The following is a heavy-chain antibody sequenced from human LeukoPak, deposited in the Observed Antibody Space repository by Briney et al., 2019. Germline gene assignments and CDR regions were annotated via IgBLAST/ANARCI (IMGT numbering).Heavy chain of an antibody. D-gene: IGHD1-26*01. CDR1: GGSFSGYY. V-gene: IGHV4-30-4*08. J-gene: IGHJ4*02. CDR3: VRRIVGAIRPFDY. CDR2: IYYSGST. Sequence: SETLSLTCAVYGGSFSGYYWSWIRQPPGKGLEWIGYIYYSGSTYYNPSLKSRVTISVDTSKNQFSLKLRSVTAADTAVYYCVRRIVGAIRPFDYWGQGTLVTVSS.